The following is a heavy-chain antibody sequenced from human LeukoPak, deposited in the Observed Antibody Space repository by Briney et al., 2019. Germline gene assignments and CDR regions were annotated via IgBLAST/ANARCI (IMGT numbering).Heavy chain of an antibody. J-gene: IGHJ4*02. CDR1: GFIFSNYA. Sequence: GGSLRLSCAASGFIFSNYAMSWVRQAPGKGLEWVSGISGSGGSTVYVDSVKGRFTISRDNSKNTLYLQMNSLRAEDTAVYYCAREWYYDSSGYYGYYFDYWGQGTLVTVSS. D-gene: IGHD3-22*01. CDR2: ISGSGGST. V-gene: IGHV3-23*01. CDR3: AREWYYDSSGYYGYYFDY.